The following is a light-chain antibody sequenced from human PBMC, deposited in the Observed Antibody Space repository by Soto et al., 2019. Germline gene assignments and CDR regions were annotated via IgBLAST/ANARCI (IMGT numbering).Light chain of an antibody. CDR2: DAS. CDR3: QQRSDWPPGYT. J-gene: IGKJ2*01. V-gene: IGKV3-11*01. Sequence: EIVLTQSPATLSLSPGERATLPCRASQSVSSYLAWYQHKPGQAPRLLIYDASIRATGIPARFSGSGSRTDFTLTISSLEPEDFAVYYCQQRSDWPPGYTFGQGTKVEIK. CDR1: QSVSSY.